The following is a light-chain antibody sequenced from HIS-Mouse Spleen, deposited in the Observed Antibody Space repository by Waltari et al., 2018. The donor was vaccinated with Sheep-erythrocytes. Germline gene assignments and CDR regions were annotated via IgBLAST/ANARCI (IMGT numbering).Light chain of an antibody. Sequence: IQIPQSPSPLSPSLGTRVTIPCPPRPDTNNHLNWYQQKPGKAPKLLIYDASNLETGVPSRFSGSGSGTDFTFTIGSLQPEDIATYYCQQYDNLPLTFGGGTK. J-gene: IGKJ4*01. CDR1: PDTNNH. CDR2: DAS. CDR3: QQYDNLPLT. V-gene: IGKV1-33*01.